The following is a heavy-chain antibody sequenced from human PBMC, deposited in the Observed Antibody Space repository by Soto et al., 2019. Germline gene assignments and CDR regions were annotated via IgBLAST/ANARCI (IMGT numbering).Heavy chain of an antibody. CDR3: ARDVGKNY. CDR1: GASISSYY. V-gene: IGHV4-4*07. CDR2: IHSSGNV. J-gene: IGHJ4*02. D-gene: IGHD3-10*01. Sequence: SETLSLTCSVSGASISSYYCSWFCQPLGKGLEWIGRIHSSGNVNYNPSLDSRVTMSLDTSKNQFSLRLSALTAADTALYLCARDVGKNYWGQGTRVTDSS.